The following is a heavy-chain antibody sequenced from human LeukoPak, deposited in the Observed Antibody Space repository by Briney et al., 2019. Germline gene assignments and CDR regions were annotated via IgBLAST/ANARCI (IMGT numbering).Heavy chain of an antibody. CDR3: AKAPRGFQWFMDF. CDR2: INGSGDST. J-gene: IGHJ4*02. Sequence: GGSLRLSCAASGFTFSSYSMNWVRQAPGKGLEWVSDINGSGDSTYHADPVKGRFTISRDNSKNILYLQMNNLRVEDTAVYYCAKAPRGFQWFMDFWGQGTLVIVSS. V-gene: IGHV3-23*01. D-gene: IGHD2-8*02. CDR1: GFTFSSYS.